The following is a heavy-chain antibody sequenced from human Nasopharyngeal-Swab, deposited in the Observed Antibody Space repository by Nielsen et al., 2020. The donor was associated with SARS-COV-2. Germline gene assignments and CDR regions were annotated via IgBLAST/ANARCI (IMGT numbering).Heavy chain of an antibody. J-gene: IGHJ4*02. CDR3: ARAIEGSSGYFGGY. CDR2: ISSSSYI. D-gene: IGHD3-22*01. CDR1: GFTFSSYS. V-gene: IGHV3-21*01. Sequence: GGSLRLSCAASGFTFSSYSMNWVRQAPGKGLEWVSSISSSSYIYYADSVKGRFTISRDNAKNSLYLQMNSLRAEDTAVYYCARAIEGSSGYFGGYWGQGTLVTVSS.